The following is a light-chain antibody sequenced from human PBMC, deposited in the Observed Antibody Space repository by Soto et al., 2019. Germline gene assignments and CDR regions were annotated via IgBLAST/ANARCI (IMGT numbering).Light chain of an antibody. J-gene: IGLJ2*01. CDR1: SSDVATYNY. CDR2: EVS. V-gene: IGLV2-14*01. Sequence: QSALTQPASVSGSPGQSITISCTGTSSDVATYNYVSWYQQHPGKAPKLMIYEVSNRPSGVSNRFSGSKSGNTASLTISGLQAEDEADYYCSSYTSSNTLVVFGGGTKLTAL. CDR3: SSYTSSNTLVV.